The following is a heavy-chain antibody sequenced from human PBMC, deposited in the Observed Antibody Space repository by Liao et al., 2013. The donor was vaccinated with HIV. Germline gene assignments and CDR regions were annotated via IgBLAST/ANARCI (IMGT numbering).Heavy chain of an antibody. D-gene: IGHD2-21*01. CDR3: ARGGVDYFDH. CDR1: GGSIAYY. J-gene: IGHJ4*02. Sequence: QVQLQESGPGLVKPSGTLSLTCTVSGGSIAYYWSWLRQPPGKGLEWIGYIHHSGRTTYSPSLKSRATTSIDTSKNQFSLRLSSVTAADTAIYYCARGGVDYFDHWGQGVPGHRLL. CDR2: IHHSGRT. V-gene: IGHV4-59*01.